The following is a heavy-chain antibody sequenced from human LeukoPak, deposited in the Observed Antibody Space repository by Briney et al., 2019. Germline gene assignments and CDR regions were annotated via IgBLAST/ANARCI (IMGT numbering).Heavy chain of an antibody. D-gene: IGHD3-10*01. Sequence: SETLSLTCAVYGGSFSGYYWSWIRQPPGKGLEWIGEINRSGSTNYNPSLKSRVTISIDTSKNQFSLKLSSVTAADTAVYYCASGYGSGSQYNWFDPWGQGTLVTVSS. CDR2: INRSGST. J-gene: IGHJ5*02. CDR1: GGSFSGYY. CDR3: ASGYGSGSQYNWFDP. V-gene: IGHV4-34*01.